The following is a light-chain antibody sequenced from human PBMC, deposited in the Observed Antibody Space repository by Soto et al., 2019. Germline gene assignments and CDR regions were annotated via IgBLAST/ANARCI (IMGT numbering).Light chain of an antibody. V-gene: IGLV2-14*01. Sequence: QSALTQPASVSGSPGQSITISCSGTNSDVGGYNYVSWYQQHPGKAPKLMIYEVTNRPSGVSNRFSGSKSGNTASLTISGLQAEDEADYYCSSFTGSSSRYVFGTGTKVTVL. J-gene: IGLJ1*01. CDR1: NSDVGGYNY. CDR3: SSFTGSSSRYV. CDR2: EVT.